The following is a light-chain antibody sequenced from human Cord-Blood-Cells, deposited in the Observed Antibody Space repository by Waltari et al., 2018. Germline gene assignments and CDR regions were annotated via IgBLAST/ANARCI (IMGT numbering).Light chain of an antibody. Sequence: ELVLTQSPATLSLSPGESATLSCRASQSVSSYLAWYQQKPGQAPRLLIYDASNRATCIPARFSGSGSGTDFTLTISSLEPEDFAVYYCQQRSNWPPTFGPGTKVDIK. CDR1: QSVSSY. J-gene: IGKJ3*01. CDR3: QQRSNWPPT. CDR2: DAS. V-gene: IGKV3-11*01.